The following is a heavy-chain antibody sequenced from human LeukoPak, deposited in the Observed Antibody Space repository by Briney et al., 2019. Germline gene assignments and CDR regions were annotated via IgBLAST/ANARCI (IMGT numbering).Heavy chain of an antibody. CDR3: AKRGWSDVAFGI. V-gene: IGHV3-74*01. CDR1: GFTFSSYW. J-gene: IGHJ3*02. D-gene: IGHD2-8*01. CDR2: INSDGSST. Sequence: PGGSLRLSCAASGFTFSSYWMHWVRQAPGKGLVWVSRINSDGSSTSYADSVKGRFTISRDNAKNTLYLQMNSLRAEDTAVYYCAKRGWSDVAFGIWGQGTMVTVSS.